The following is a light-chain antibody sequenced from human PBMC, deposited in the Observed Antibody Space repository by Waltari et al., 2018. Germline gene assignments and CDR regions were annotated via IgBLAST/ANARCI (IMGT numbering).Light chain of an antibody. CDR1: RSDVGCYTV. J-gene: IGLJ3*02. V-gene: IGLV2-14*01. CDR3: SSYTSSSTPWV. Sequence: QSALTQPASVSGSPGQSFTLSCTGTRSDVGCYTVVSGYQPHPGKAPKLRIYEVSNRPSGVSNRFSGSTSGNTASLTISWLQADDEADYYCSSYTSSSTPWVFGGGTKLTVL. CDR2: EVS.